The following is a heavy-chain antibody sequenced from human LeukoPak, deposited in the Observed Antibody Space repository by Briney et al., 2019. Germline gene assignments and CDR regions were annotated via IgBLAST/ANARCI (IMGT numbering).Heavy chain of an antibody. CDR2: IRYDGSNK. Sequence: GGSLRLSCAASGFTFSSYGMHWVRQAPGKGLEWVAFIRYDGSNKYYADSVKGRFTISRDNSKNTLYLQMNSLRAEDTAVYYCAKDFRLYSSSWYPPAYFDYWGQGTLVTVSS. CDR3: AKDFRLYSSSWYPPAYFDY. V-gene: IGHV3-30*02. D-gene: IGHD6-13*01. CDR1: GFTFSSYG. J-gene: IGHJ4*02.